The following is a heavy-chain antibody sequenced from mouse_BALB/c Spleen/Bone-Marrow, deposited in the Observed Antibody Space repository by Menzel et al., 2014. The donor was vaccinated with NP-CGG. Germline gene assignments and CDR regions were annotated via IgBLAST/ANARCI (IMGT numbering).Heavy chain of an antibody. V-gene: IGHV5-9-3*01. CDR3: ARKSYYDYDGRPWFAY. CDR2: ISSGGSYT. D-gene: IGHD2-4*01. CDR1: GFTSSSYA. J-gene: IGHJ3*01. Sequence: EVKLQESGGGLVKPGGSLKLSCAASGFTSSSYAMSWVRQTPEKRLEWVATISSGGSYTYYPDSVKGRFTISRDNAKNTLYLQMSSLRSEDTAMYYCARKSYYDYDGRPWFAYWGQGTLVTVSA.